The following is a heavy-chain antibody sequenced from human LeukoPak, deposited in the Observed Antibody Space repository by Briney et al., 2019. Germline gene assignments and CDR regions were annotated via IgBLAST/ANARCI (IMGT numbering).Heavy chain of an antibody. CDR1: GFTFSSYW. D-gene: IGHD1-26*01. Sequence: PGGSLRLSCAASGFTFSSYWMSWVRQAPGKGLEWVANIKQDGSEKYYVDSVKGRFTISRDNAKNSLYLQMNSLRAEDTAVYYCARVRWVGGLYFDYWGQGTLVTVSS. CDR2: IKQDGSEK. CDR3: ARVRWVGGLYFDY. J-gene: IGHJ4*02. V-gene: IGHV3-7*01.